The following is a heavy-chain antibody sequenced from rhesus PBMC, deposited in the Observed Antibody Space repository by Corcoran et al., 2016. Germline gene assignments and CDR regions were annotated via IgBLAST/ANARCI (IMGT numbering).Heavy chain of an antibody. J-gene: IGHJ4*01. D-gene: IGHD4-35*01. CDR1: GASISSNY. V-gene: IGHV4S2*01. Sequence: LPLTCAVSGASISSNYWSWIRQAPGKGLEWIGRIYGSGGSTDYNPSLKSRVTPSVDTSKNQFSLKLSSVTAADTAVYYCARDVGNFVYWGQGVLVTVSS. CDR3: ARDVGNFVY. CDR2: IYGSGGST.